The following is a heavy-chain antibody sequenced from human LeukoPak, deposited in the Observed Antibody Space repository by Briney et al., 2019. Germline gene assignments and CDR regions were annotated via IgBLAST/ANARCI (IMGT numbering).Heavy chain of an antibody. CDR3: ARSFGSGLPDY. Sequence: SETPSLTCTVSGGSISSSSYYWGWIRQPPGKGLEWIGSIYYSGSTYYNPSLKSRVTISVDTSKNQFSLKLSSATAADTAVYYCARSFGSGLPDYWGQGTLVTVSS. V-gene: IGHV4-39*07. J-gene: IGHJ4*02. CDR1: GGSISSSSYY. D-gene: IGHD2-15*01. CDR2: IYYSGST.